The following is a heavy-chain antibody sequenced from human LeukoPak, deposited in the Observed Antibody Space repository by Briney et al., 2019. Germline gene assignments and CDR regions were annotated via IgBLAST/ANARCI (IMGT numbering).Heavy chain of an antibody. Sequence: SETLSLTCSVSGGSISSYYWSWIRQPAGKGLEWIGRIYTSGSTNYNPSLKSRFTISVDTSKNQFSLKLSSVTAADTAVYYCARHRDVYNLYAFDIWGQGTMVTVSS. D-gene: IGHD5-24*01. CDR1: GGSISSYY. J-gene: IGHJ3*02. CDR3: ARHRDVYNLYAFDI. V-gene: IGHV4-4*07. CDR2: IYTSGST.